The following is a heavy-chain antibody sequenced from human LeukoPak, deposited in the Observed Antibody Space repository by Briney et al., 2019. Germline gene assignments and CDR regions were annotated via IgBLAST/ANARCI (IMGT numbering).Heavy chain of an antibody. D-gene: IGHD3-16*01. CDR2: IWYDGSNK. CDR1: GFTFSSYG. CDR3: VSEPAYTGTWWYPDL. V-gene: IGHV3-33*01. J-gene: IGHJ2*01. Sequence: GGSLRLSCAASGFTFSSYGMHWVRQAPGKGLEWVAVIWYDGSNKYYADSVKGRFTISRDNSKSSLFLQMNSLRAADTAVYYCVSEPAYTGTWWYPDLWGRGTLVTVSS.